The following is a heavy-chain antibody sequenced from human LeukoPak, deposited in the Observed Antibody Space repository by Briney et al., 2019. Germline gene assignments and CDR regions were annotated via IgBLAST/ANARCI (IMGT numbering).Heavy chain of an antibody. D-gene: IGHD5-18*01. V-gene: IGHV3-30-3*01. CDR1: GFTXSSYA. J-gene: IGHJ3*02. CDR2: ISYDGSNK. Sequence: RSLRLSXXXSGFTXSSYAMHWVRQAPGKGLEWVAVISYDGSNKYYADSVKGRFTISRDNSKNTLYLQMNSLRAEDTAVYYCARDHNSIQLWLEDAFDIWGQGTMVTVSS. CDR3: ARDHNSIQLWLEDAFDI.